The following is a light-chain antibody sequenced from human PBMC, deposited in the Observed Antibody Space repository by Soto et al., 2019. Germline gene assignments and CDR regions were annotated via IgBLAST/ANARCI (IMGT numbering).Light chain of an antibody. CDR2: GTS. Sequence: EIVLTQSPATLSLSPGEGATLSCRASQSVSSSYLAWYQQKPGQSPRLLIYGTSTRATGIPDRFSGSGSGTDFTLTISRLEPEDFAVYYCQHYDSSPPVTFGGGTKVEIK. CDR1: QSVSSSY. V-gene: IGKV3-20*01. CDR3: QHYDSSPPVT. J-gene: IGKJ4*01.